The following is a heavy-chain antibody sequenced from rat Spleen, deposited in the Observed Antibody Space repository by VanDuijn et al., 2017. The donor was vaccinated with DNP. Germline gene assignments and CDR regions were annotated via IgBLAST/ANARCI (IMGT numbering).Heavy chain of an antibody. J-gene: IGHJ2*01. V-gene: IGHV5-31*01. CDR1: GFTFNNYW. D-gene: IGHD1-11*01. Sequence: EVQLVESGGGLVQPGRSLKLSCVVSGFTFNNYWMTWIRQVPGKGLEWVASITTSGDSTSSPDSVKGRFTISRDNAKSTLYLQMDSLRSEETATYYCAKAGGYSPWYFDFWGQGVMVTVSS. CDR2: ITTSGDST. CDR3: AKAGGYSPWYFDF.